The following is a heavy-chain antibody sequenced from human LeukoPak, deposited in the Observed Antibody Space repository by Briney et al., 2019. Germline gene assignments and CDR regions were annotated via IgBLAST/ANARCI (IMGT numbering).Heavy chain of an antibody. CDR2: IKFDGNEE. CDR3: KSGGAAPGSFDY. D-gene: IGHD1-1*01. J-gene: IGHJ4*02. Sequence: GGSLRLSCAASGFSFSSYWMSWMRQAPGKGLEWVANIKFDGNEEYYVDSVKGRFTISRDNAKNSLYLQLNSLRVEDTAVYYCKSGGAAPGSFDYWGQGTLVTVST. V-gene: IGHV3-7*01. CDR1: GFSFSSYW.